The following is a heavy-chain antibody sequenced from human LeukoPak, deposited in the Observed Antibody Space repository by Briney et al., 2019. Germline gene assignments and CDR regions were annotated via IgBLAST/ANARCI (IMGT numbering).Heavy chain of an antibody. V-gene: IGHV1-69*13. CDR3: ARGDSSWNDAFDI. CDR2: IIPIFGTA. J-gene: IGHJ3*02. Sequence: ASVKVSCKASGGTFSSYAISWVRQAPGQGLEWMGGIIPIFGTANYAQKFQGRVTITADESTSTAYMELSSLRSEDTAVHYCARGDSSWNDAFDIWGQGTMVTVSS. CDR1: GGTFSSYA. D-gene: IGHD6-13*01.